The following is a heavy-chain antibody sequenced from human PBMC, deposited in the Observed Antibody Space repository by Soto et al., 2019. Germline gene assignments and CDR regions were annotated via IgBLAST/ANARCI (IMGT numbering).Heavy chain of an antibody. CDR1: GFTFSSYA. J-gene: IGHJ6*02. D-gene: IGHD6-13*01. Sequence: QVQLVESGGGVVQPGRSLRLSCAASGFTFSSYAMHWVRQAPGKGLEWVAVISYDGSNKYYADSVKGRFTISRDNSKNTLYLQMNSLRAEDTAVYYCARESAAAPYYYYYGMDVWGQGTTVTVPS. CDR3: ARESAAAPYYYYYGMDV. CDR2: ISYDGSNK. V-gene: IGHV3-30-3*01.